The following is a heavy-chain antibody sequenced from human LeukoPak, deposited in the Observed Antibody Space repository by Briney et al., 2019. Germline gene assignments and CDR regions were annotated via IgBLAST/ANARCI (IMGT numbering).Heavy chain of an antibody. CDR3: ARASGYEDNAFDI. V-gene: IGHV3-64*01. Sequence: PGGSLRLSCAASGFTFSSYAMHWVRQAPGKGLEYVSAISSNGGSTYYANSVKGRFTISRDNSKNTPYLQMGSLRAEDMAVYYCARASGYEDNAFDIWGQGTMVTVSS. CDR2: ISSNGGST. J-gene: IGHJ3*02. D-gene: IGHD5-12*01. CDR1: GFTFSSYA.